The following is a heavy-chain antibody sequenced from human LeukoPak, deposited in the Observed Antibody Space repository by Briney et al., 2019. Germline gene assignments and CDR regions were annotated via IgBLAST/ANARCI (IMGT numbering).Heavy chain of an antibody. CDR1: GGPFSSYA. Sequence: ASVKVFCKASGGPFSSYAIRWVRQAPGQGLECMGGLIPIFGTANYAQKFQGRVTITADESTSTAYMELSSLRSEDTAVYYCARASLRYFDWLSSLDYWGQGTLVTVSS. D-gene: IGHD3-9*01. V-gene: IGHV1-69*13. J-gene: IGHJ4*02. CDR3: ARASLRYFDWLSSLDY. CDR2: LIPIFGTA.